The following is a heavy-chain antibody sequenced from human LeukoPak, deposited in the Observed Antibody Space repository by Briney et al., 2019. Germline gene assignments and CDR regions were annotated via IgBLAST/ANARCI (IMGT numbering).Heavy chain of an antibody. CDR3: AREGPRGNSQFDY. D-gene: IGHD2/OR15-2a*01. V-gene: IGHV3-33*01. CDR2: IWYDGSNK. Sequence: GGSLRLSCAASGFTFSSYGMHWVRQAPGKGLEWVALIWYDGSNKYYTDSVKGRLTISRDNSKNTLYLQMNSLRAEDTAIYCCAREGPRGNSQFDYWGQGTLVTVSS. J-gene: IGHJ4*02. CDR1: GFTFSSYG.